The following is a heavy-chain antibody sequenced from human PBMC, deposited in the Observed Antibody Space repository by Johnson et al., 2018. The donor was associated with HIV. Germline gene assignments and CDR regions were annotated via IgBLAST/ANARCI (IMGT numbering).Heavy chain of an antibody. D-gene: IGHD1-26*01. Sequence: QVQLVESGGGVVQPGRSLRLSCAASGFTFSDYYMSWVRQAPGKGLEWVSYISSSGSTIYYADSVKGRFTISRDNAKNSLYLQMNSLRAEDTAVYYCARDRGYSGSYFGAFDIWGQGTMVTVSS. CDR1: GFTFSDYY. J-gene: IGHJ3*02. CDR3: ARDRGYSGSYFGAFDI. V-gene: IGHV3-11*04. CDR2: ISSSGSTI.